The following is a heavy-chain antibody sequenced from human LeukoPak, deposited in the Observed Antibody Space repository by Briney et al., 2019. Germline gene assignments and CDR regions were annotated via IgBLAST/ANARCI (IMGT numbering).Heavy chain of an antibody. J-gene: IGHJ4*02. Sequence: GGSLRLSCAASGFTFSRYSMKWVRQAPGKGLEWVANIKQDGSKKSYVDSVKGRFTISRDNAKNSLYLQMNSLRAEDTAIYYCTRVGYIDEGIDYWGQGTLVTVSS. CDR1: GFTFSRYS. CDR2: IKQDGSKK. CDR3: TRVGYIDEGIDY. D-gene: IGHD5-24*01. V-gene: IGHV3-7*04.